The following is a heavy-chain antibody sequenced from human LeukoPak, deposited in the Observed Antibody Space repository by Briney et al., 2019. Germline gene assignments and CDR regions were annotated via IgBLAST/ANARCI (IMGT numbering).Heavy chain of an antibody. D-gene: IGHD2-15*01. CDR2: MNPNSGNT. V-gene: IGHV1-8*01. CDR3: ARVARRWSTYYYYYGMDV. CDR1: GYTFTSYD. J-gene: IGHJ6*02. Sequence: ASVKVSCKASGYTFTSYDINWVRQATGQGLEWMGWMNPNSGNTGYAQKFQGRVTMTRNTSISTAYMELSSLRSEDTAVYYCARVARRWSTYYYYYGMDVWGQGTTVTVSS.